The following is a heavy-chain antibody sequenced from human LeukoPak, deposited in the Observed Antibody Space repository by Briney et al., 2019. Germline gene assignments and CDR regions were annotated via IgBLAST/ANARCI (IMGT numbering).Heavy chain of an antibody. J-gene: IGHJ4*02. CDR1: GGSISSGDYY. D-gene: IGHD4-23*01. CDR2: IYYSGST. Sequence: PSQTLSLTCTVSGGSISSGDYYWSWIRQPPGKGLEWIGYIYYSGSTYYNPSLKSRVTISVDTSKNQFSLKLSSVTAADTAVYYCARDYGGNRYSSYFDYWGRGTLVTVSS. CDR3: ARDYGGNRYSSYFDY. V-gene: IGHV4-30-4*08.